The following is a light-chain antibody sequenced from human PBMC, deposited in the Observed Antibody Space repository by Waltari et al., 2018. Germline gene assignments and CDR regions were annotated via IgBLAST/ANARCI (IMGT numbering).Light chain of an antibody. CDR1: QSVTSNY. V-gene: IGKV3-20*01. CDR3: QQYASSRT. Sequence: EIVLTQSPDTLSLSPGERATLSCRASQSVTSNYLAWYQQKPGHAPRLLIYGVSSRATGVPDRFSGGGSGTEVTLTITRLEPEDFAVYYCQQYASSRTFGQGT. J-gene: IGKJ1*01. CDR2: GVS.